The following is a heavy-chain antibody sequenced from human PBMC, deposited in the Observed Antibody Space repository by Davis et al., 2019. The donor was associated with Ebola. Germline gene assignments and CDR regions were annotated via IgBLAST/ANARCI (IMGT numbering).Heavy chain of an antibody. D-gene: IGHD4-17*01. CDR2: IGGSSSTI. V-gene: IGHV3-48*02. Sequence: GSLKISCVASGFTFSTYTMNWVRQAPGKGLEWLAYIGGSSSTIYYADSVKGRFTISRDNAKNSLYLQMNSLRDEDTAVYYCARDRDYAFDYWGQGTLVTVSS. J-gene: IGHJ4*02. CDR1: GFTFSTYT. CDR3: ARDRDYAFDY.